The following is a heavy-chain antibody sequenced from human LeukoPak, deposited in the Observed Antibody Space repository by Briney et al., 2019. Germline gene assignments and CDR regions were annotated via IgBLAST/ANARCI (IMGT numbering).Heavy chain of an antibody. CDR1: GFTFSSYW. D-gene: IGHD1-26*01. CDR2: ISGDGSST. J-gene: IGHJ4*02. CDR3: VREGGSGGYPLGY. V-gene: IGHV3-74*01. Sequence: GGSLRLSCAASGFTFSSYWMHWVRQAPGKGLVWVSRISGDGSSTSYADSVKGRFTISRDNAKKTLYLQMNSLRAEDTAAYYCVREGGSGGYPLGYWGQGTLVTVSS.